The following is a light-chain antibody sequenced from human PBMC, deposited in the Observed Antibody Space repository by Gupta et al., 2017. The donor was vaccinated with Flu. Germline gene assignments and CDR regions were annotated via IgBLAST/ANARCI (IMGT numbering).Light chain of an antibody. Sequence: EIVMTQSPDTLSVSPGERATLSCRASQSISRNLAWYQHKPGLAPRLLIFGASTRATGIADRFSGSGSGTEFTLTISSLESEDFAVYYCQQYDDWPPITFGQGTRLEIK. V-gene: IGKV3-15*01. CDR3: QQYDDWPPIT. J-gene: IGKJ5*01. CDR2: GAS. CDR1: QSISRN.